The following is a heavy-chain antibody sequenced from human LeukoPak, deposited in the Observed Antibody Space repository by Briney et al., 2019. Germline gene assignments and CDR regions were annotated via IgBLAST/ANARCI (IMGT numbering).Heavy chain of an antibody. J-gene: IGHJ3*02. CDR2: IYYSGTT. CDR1: GGSMSSYY. Sequence: KPSETLSLTCTVSGGSMSSYYWSWIRQPPGKGLEWVGYIYYSGTTNYNPSLKSRVTISVDTSKNQFSLKLSSVTAADTAVYYCAREGSVNAFNIWGQGTMVTVSS. CDR3: AREGSVNAFNI. V-gene: IGHV4-59*01.